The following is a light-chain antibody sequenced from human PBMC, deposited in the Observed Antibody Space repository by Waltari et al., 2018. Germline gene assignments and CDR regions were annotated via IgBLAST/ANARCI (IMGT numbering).Light chain of an antibody. CDR3: QQYNNWPPWT. V-gene: IGKV3-15*01. CDR2: GAS. Sequence: EIVMTQSPATLSVSPGERATLPCSASQSVRSNLAWYQQKPGQAPRLLIYGASTRATGIPARFSGSGSGTEFTLTISSLQSEDFAVYYCQQYNNWPPWTFGQGTKVEIK. CDR1: QSVRSN. J-gene: IGKJ1*01.